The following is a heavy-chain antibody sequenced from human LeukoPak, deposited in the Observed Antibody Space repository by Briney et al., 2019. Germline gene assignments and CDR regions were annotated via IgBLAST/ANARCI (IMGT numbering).Heavy chain of an antibody. Sequence: PSETLSLTCTLSGGSISTYYWSWIRQPPGKGLEWIGYIYHSGSTNYNPSLKSRVTISVDTSKNQFSLKLSSVTAADTAVYYCARDCGREARGYSGYDGGGYFDYWGQGTLVTVSS. V-gene: IGHV4-59*01. D-gene: IGHD5-12*01. CDR3: ARDCGREARGYSGYDGGGYFDY. J-gene: IGHJ4*02. CDR1: GGSISTYY. CDR2: IYHSGST.